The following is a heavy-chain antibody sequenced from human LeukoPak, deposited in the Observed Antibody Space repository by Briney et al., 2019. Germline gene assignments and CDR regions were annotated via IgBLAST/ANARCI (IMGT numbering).Heavy chain of an antibody. J-gene: IGHJ4*02. CDR1: GYISTSYW. Sequence: AAALNSSSTASGYISTSYWIGWVRHLPGKGLEWVGIIYSGDSDTRYRQSFHGHVTISADKSISAAYLQWSSLKASGRAMYYCARSPGGSSTSSPYYFDYWGQGTLVTVSS. CDR2: IYSGDSDT. V-gene: IGHV5-51*01. D-gene: IGHD2-2*01. CDR3: ARSPGGSSTSSPYYFDY.